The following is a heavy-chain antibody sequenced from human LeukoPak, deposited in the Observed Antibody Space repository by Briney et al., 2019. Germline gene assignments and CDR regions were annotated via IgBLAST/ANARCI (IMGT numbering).Heavy chain of an antibody. Sequence: PGRSLRLSCTASGFTFGDYAMSWVRQAPGKGREWVGFIRSKAYGGTTEYAASVKGRFTISRDDSKSIAYLQMNSLKTEDTAVYYCTRAGGWEDFDCWAQGTLVTVSS. CDR3: TRAGGWEDFDC. D-gene: IGHD1-26*01. V-gene: IGHV3-49*04. CDR2: IRSKAYGGTT. CDR1: GFTFGDYA. J-gene: IGHJ4*02.